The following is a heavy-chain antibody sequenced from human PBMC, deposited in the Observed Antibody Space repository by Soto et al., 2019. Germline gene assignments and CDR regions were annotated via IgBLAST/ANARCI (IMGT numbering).Heavy chain of an antibody. D-gene: IGHD3-10*01. CDR1: GFTFSSYG. V-gene: IGHV3-33*01. Sequence: PGGSLRLSCAASGFTFSSYGMHWVRQAPGKGLEWVAVIWYDGSNKYYADSVKGRFTISRDNSKNTLYLQMNSLRAEDTAVYYCARDYDGARNYYGFSYYFDYWGQGTLVTVSS. CDR2: IWYDGSNK. J-gene: IGHJ4*02. CDR3: ARDYDGARNYYGFSYYFDY.